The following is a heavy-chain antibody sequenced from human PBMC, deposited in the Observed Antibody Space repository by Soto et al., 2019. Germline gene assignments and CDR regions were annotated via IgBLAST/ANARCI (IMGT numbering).Heavy chain of an antibody. CDR2: ISFRSIRK. CDR1: GFTFSDYS. V-gene: IGHV3-48*02. J-gene: IGHJ6*02. CDR3: TRDGGRAYGMDV. Sequence: GGSLRLSCAASGFTFSDYSLNWVRQAPGKGLEWVSYISFRSIRKLYADSVRGRFTISRDDAKNSVFLQINSLRDEDTAVYYCTRDGGRAYGMDVWGQGTTVTVSS. D-gene: IGHD3-16*01.